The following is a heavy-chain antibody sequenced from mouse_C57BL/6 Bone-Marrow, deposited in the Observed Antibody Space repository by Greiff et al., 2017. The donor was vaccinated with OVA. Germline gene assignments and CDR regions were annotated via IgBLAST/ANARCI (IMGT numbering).Heavy chain of an antibody. CDR2: IYPRSGNT. V-gene: IGHV1-81*01. J-gene: IGHJ3*01. CDR3: ARYDHGGFAY. D-gene: IGHD2-12*01. CDR1: GYTFTSYG. Sequence: VQLQQSGAELARPGASVKLSCKASGYTFTSYGISWVKQRTGQGLEWIGEIYPRSGNTYYNEKFKGKATLTADKSSSTAYMELRSLTSEDSAVDFCARYDHGGFAYWGQGTLVTVSA.